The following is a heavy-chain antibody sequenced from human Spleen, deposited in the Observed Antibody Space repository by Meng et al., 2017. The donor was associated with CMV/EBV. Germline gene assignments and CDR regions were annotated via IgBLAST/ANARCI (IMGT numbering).Heavy chain of an antibody. D-gene: IGHD6-13*01. J-gene: IGHJ4*02. CDR3: SQTRTGGIVAEGGLNYFDD. Sequence: GESLKISYAASGFTFSNFGMHWVRQAPGKGLEWVAFIRYDESQIHYADSVKGRFTISRDNSKNRLFLQMNRLSAEDTAVYYCSQTRTGGIVAEGGLNYFDDWGQGTLVTVSS. CDR2: IRYDESQI. V-gene: IGHV3-30*02. CDR1: GFTFSNFG.